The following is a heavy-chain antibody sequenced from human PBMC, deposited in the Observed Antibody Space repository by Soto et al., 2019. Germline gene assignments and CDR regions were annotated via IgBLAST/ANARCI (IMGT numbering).Heavy chain of an antibody. CDR3: AKSLQLLWDLGAMDV. CDR2: ISGSGDST. V-gene: IGHV3-23*01. CDR1: GFTFSSYA. D-gene: IGHD6-19*01. Sequence: EVQLLESGGGLDKPGGSLRLSCAASGFTFSSYALNWVRQAPGKGPQWVSGISGSGDSTYYADSVKGLFTISRDNSMNTLYLQMNSLRAEDAALYYCAKSLQLLWDLGAMDVWGHGTTVTVSS. J-gene: IGHJ6*02.